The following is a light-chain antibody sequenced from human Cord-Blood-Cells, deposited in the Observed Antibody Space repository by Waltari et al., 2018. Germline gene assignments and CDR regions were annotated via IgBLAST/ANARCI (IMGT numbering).Light chain of an antibody. CDR1: VGGYNY. V-gene: IGLV2-14*04. J-gene: IGLJ1*01. CDR2: DVS. Sequence: VGGYNYVSWYQQHPGKAPKLMIYDVSNRPSGVSNRFSGSKSGNTASLTISGLQAEDEADYYCSSYTSSCYVFGTGTKVTVL. CDR3: SSYTSSCYV.